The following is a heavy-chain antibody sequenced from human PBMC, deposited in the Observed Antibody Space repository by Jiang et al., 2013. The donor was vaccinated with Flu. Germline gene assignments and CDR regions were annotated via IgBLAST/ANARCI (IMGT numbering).Heavy chain of an antibody. CDR3: ARTGHAYSDYFYGLDV. J-gene: IGHJ6*02. CDR2: IIPIIDIV. Sequence: KPGASVKVSCKASGGTFSDNAIFWVRQAPGQGLEWIGRIIPIIDIVHYSQKFQARVTLTADTSTSTAYMELSSLRSEDTAVYFCARTGHAYSDYFYGLDVWGQGTTVTVSS. D-gene: IGHD4-11*01. V-gene: IGHV1-69*04. CDR1: GGTFSDNA.